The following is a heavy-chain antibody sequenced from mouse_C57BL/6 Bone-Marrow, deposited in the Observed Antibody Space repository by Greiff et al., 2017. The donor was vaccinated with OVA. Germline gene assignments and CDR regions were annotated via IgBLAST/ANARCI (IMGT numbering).Heavy chain of an antibody. D-gene: IGHD4-1*01. Sequence: VKVVESGGDLVKPGGSLKLSCAASGFTFSSYGMSWVRQTPDKRLEWVATISSGGSYTYYPDSVKGRFTISRDNAKNTLYLQMSSLKSEDTAMYYCARRLGPAWFAYWGQGTLVTVSA. CDR1: GFTFSSYG. CDR2: ISSGGSYT. V-gene: IGHV5-6*02. CDR3: ARRLGPAWFAY. J-gene: IGHJ3*01.